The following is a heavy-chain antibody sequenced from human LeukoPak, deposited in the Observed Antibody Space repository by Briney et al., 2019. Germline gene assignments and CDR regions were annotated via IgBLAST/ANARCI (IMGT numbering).Heavy chain of an antibody. CDR3: AREGGYYDFWSGYYTGINYFDY. CDR2: INTNTGNP. J-gene: IGHJ4*02. V-gene: IGHV7-4-1*02. Sequence: ASVKVSCKASGYTLTSYAMNWVRQAPGQGLEWMGWINTNTGNPTYAQGFTGRFVFSLDTSVSTAYLQISSLKAEDTAVYYCAREGGYYDFWSGYYTGINYFDYWGQGTLVTVSS. CDR1: GYTLTSYA. D-gene: IGHD3-3*01.